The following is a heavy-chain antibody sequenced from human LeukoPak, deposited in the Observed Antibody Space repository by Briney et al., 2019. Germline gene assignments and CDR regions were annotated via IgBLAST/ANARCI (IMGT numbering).Heavy chain of an antibody. CDR2: IYYSGST. CDR3: ARDVIAAAGTMGFDY. V-gene: IGHV4-59*01. CDR1: GGSISSYY. J-gene: IGHJ4*02. D-gene: IGHD6-13*01. Sequence: SETLSLTCTVSGGSISSYYWSWIRQPPGKGLEWIGYIYYSGSTNYNPSLKSRVTISVDTSKNQFSLKLSSVTAAHTAVYYCARDVIAAAGTMGFDYWGQGTLVTVSS.